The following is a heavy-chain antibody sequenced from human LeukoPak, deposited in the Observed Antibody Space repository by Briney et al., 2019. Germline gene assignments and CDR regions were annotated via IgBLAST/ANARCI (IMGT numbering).Heavy chain of an antibody. D-gene: IGHD2-8*02. CDR1: GFTFRNFA. CDR3: AKTPLATCTGVKCYPFDC. J-gene: IGHJ4*02. CDR2: IPGGGGGT. Sequence: GGSLRLSCAASGFTFRNFAMSWVRQAPGKGLEWVSAIPGGGGGTYDAASVKGRFTISRDNSKNILYLQMNSLRAEDTAIYYCAKTPLATCTGVKCYPFDCWGQGTLVTVSS. V-gene: IGHV3-23*01.